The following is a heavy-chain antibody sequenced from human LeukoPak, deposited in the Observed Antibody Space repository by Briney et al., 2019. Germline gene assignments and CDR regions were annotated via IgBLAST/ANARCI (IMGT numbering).Heavy chain of an antibody. CDR1: GGSISSGSYY. V-gene: IGHV4-61*02. J-gene: IGHJ5*02. Sequence: SETLSLTCTVSGGSISSGSYYWSWIRQPAGKGLEWIGRIYTSGSTNYNSSLKSRVTISVDTSKNQFSLKLRSVTAADTAVYYCARAHPAGSSWSSWFDPWGQGTLVTVSS. D-gene: IGHD6-13*01. CDR3: ARAHPAGSSWSSWFDP. CDR2: IYTSGST.